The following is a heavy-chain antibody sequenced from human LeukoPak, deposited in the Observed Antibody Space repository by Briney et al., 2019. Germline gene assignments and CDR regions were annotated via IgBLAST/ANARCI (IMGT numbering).Heavy chain of an antibody. CDR2: ISSSGSTI. Sequence: AGGSLRLSCAASGFTFSSYEMNWVRQAPGKGLEWVSYISSSGSTIYYADSVKGRFTISRDNAKNSLYLQMNSLRAEDTAVYYCAYGSGGYPSYYYYMDVWGKGTTVTVSS. V-gene: IGHV3-48*03. J-gene: IGHJ6*03. CDR1: GFTFSSYE. CDR3: AYGSGGYPSYYYYMDV. D-gene: IGHD3-10*01.